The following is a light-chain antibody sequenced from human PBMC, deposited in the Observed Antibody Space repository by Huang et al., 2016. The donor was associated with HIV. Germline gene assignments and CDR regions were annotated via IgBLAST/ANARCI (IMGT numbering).Light chain of an antibody. CDR2: WAS. CDR3: QQYFTTPQT. V-gene: IGKV4-1*01. Sequence: VMIQSPASLAVSLGERATINCKSSRNLFYTPKNKNYLAWYQQKPGQPPKLLFYWASTRESGVPDRFSGGGSGTDFTLTIRSLQAEDVAVYYCQQYFTTPQTFGQGTRVEIK. CDR1: RNLFYTPKNKNY. J-gene: IGKJ2*01.